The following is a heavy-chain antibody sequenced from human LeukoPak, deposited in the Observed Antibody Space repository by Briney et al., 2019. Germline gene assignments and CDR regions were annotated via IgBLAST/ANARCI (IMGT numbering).Heavy chain of an antibody. J-gene: IGHJ4*02. D-gene: IGHD6-13*01. V-gene: IGHV3-21*01. CDR1: GFTFSSYS. Sequence: KTGGSLRLSCAASGFTFSSYSMNWVRQAPGKGLEWVSSISSSSSYIYYADSVKGRFTISRDNAKNSLYLQMNSLRAEDTAVYYCARVGYSIAAAGYAAYWGRGTLVTVSS. CDR2: ISSSSSYI. CDR3: ARVGYSIAAAGYAAY.